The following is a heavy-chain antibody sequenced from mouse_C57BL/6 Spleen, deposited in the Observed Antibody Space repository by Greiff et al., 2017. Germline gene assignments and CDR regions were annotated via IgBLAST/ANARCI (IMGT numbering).Heavy chain of an antibody. J-gene: IGHJ4*01. CDR1: GYAFSSSW. D-gene: IGHD1-1*01. V-gene: IGHV1-82*01. CDR3: ARRRGITTAMDY. Sequence: QVQLQQSGPELVKPGASVKISCKASGYAFSSSWMNWVKQRPGKGLEWIGRIYPGDGDTNYNGKFKGKATLTADKSSSTAYMQLSSLTSEDSAVXFCARRRGITTAMDYWGQGTSVTVSS. CDR2: IYPGDGDT.